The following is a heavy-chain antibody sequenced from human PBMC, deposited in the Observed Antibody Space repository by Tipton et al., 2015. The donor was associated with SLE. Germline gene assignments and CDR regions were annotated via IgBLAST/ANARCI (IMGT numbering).Heavy chain of an antibody. V-gene: IGHV4-34*01. CDR1: GGFFSDYY. CDR3: AREARRSWRAFDF. CDR2: INHSGIT. J-gene: IGHJ3*01. Sequence: TLSLTCAVYGGFFSDYYWSWIRQSPGKGLEWSGEINHSGITTYNTSLKRRVTISVDTSKNQFSLKVMSVTSADTAVYYCAREARRSWRAFDFWGQGTLVTDSS.